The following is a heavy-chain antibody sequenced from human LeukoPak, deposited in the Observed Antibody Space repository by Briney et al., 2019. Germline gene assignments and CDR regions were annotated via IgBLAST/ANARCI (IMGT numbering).Heavy chain of an antibody. J-gene: IGHJ4*02. CDR1: GFTFSNYG. CDR2: ISYDGNDK. CDR3: AKDLRGYSSGWPADY. D-gene: IGHD6-19*01. V-gene: IGHV3-30*18. Sequence: PGGSLRLSCAASGFTFSNYGMYCVRQAPGKWLEWVAIISYDGNDKYYADSVKGRFSISRDNSRNTLYLQMSSLKPEDTAVYYCAKDLRGYSSGWPADYWGQGTLVTVSS.